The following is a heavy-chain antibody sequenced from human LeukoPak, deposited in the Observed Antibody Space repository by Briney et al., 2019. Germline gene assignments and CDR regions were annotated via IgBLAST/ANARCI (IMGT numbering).Heavy chain of an antibody. CDR2: IYYTGSS. CDR1: GGSISGSSYY. J-gene: IGHJ4*02. Sequence: SETLSLTCTVSGGSISGSSYYWGWIRPPPGQGLEWIGSIYYTGSSSYNPSLKSRVTISVDTSKNQFSLRLTSVIAADTAVYYCARMSRLDYWGQGTLVTVSS. V-gene: IGHV4-39*01. CDR3: ARMSRLDY.